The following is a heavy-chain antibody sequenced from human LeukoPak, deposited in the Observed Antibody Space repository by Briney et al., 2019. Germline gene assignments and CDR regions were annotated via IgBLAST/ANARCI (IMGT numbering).Heavy chain of an antibody. CDR2: IWYDGSNK. CDR1: GFTFSSYG. Sequence: PGRSLRLSCAASGFTFSSYGMHWVRQAPGKGLEWVAVIWYDGSNKYYADSVKGRFTISRDNSKNTLYLQMNSLRAEDTAVCYCARDHIVVVPDLIYYYYGMDVWGQGTTVTVSS. D-gene: IGHD2-2*01. CDR3: ARDHIVVVPDLIYYYYGMDV. J-gene: IGHJ6*02. V-gene: IGHV3-33*01.